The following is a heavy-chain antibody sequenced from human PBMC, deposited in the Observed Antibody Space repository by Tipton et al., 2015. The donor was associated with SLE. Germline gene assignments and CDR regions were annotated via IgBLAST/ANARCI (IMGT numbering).Heavy chain of an antibody. CDR1: GGTFSSYA. CDR2: IIPIFGTA. J-gene: IGHJ6*02. CDR3: ARGHSSGWGGYYYYGMDV. D-gene: IGHD6-19*01. Sequence: QVQLVQSGAEVKKPGSSVKVSCKASGGTFSSYAISWVRQAPGQGLEWMGRIIPIFGTANYAQKFQGRVTITAAESTSTAYMELSSLRPEDAAVYYCARGHSSGWGGYYYYGMDVWGQGTTVTVSS. V-gene: IGHV1-69*18.